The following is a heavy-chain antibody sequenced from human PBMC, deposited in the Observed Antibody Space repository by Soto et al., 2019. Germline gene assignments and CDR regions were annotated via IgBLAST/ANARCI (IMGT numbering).Heavy chain of an antibody. D-gene: IGHD3-16*01. CDR1: GGSFNTFI. CDR2: VIPMLGQV. CDR3: AAEVWSSDGHSEPQIDVVY. Sequence: QVHLVQSGVEVKKPGSSVKVSCQTSGGSFNTFIINWVRQAPGQGLEWVGRVIPMLGQVDYAQNFQGRVTITADKFTSTGFMELDSLRPDDTGVYYCAAEVWSSDGHSEPQIDVVYWGQGTLVTVSS. V-gene: IGHV1-69*02. J-gene: IGHJ4*02.